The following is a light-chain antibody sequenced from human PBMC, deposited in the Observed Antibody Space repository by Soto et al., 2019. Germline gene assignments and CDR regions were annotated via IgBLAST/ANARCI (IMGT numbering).Light chain of an antibody. CDR2: EVT. Sequence: QSVLTQPASVSGSPGQSITISCTGTSSDVGSYNLVSWYQQHPGKAPKLMIYEVTKRPSGVSNCFSGSKSGNTASLTISGLQAEDEADYYCCSYTGSSTFLFGGGTKVTVL. J-gene: IGLJ2*01. CDR1: SSDVGSYNL. CDR3: CSYTGSSTFL. V-gene: IGLV2-23*02.